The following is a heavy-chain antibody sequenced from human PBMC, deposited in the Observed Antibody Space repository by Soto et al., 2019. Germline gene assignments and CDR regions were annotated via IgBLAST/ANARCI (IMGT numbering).Heavy chain of an antibody. CDR2: IYSGGST. V-gene: IGHV3-66*01. Sequence: GSLRLSCAASGFTVSGNYMSWVRQAPGKGLEWVSVIYSGGSTYYADSVKGRFTISRDNSKNTLYLQMNSLRAEDTAVYYCARGHRMITFGGVIGPVDYWGQGTLVTVSS. CDR1: GFTVSGNY. D-gene: IGHD3-16*02. J-gene: IGHJ4*02. CDR3: ARGHRMITFGGVIGPVDY.